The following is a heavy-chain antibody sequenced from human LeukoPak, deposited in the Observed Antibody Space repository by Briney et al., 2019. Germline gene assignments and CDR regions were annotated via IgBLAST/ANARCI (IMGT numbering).Heavy chain of an antibody. CDR3: ARGNYYYDSSGYLYYFDY. CDR2: IYHSGSS. J-gene: IGHJ4*02. CDR1: GFTFSDYY. Sequence: PGGSLRLSCAASGFTFSDYYMSWIRQAPGKGLEWIGSIYHSGSSYDNPSLKSRVTMSVDTSKNQFSLKLSSVTAADTAVYYCARGNYYYDSSGYLYYFDYWGQGTLVTVSS. V-gene: IGHV4-38-2*01. D-gene: IGHD3-22*01.